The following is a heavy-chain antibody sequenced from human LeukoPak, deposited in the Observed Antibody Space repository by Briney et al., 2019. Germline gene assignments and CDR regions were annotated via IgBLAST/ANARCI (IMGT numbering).Heavy chain of an antibody. CDR1: GYSISSGYY. V-gene: IGHV4-38-2*02. J-gene: IGHJ3*02. D-gene: IGHD3-3*01. Sequence: SETLSLTCSVSGYSISSGYYWGWIRQPPGKGLEWIGNVYHSGTTYYNPSLKSRVTISVDTSKNQFSLKLSSVTAADTAVYYCARGFSAFDIWGQGTMVTVSS. CDR3: ARGFSAFDI. CDR2: VYHSGTT.